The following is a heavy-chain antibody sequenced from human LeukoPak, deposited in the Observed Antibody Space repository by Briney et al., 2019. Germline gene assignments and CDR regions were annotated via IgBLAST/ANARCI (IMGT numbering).Heavy chain of an antibody. D-gene: IGHD5-18*01. V-gene: IGHV5-51*01. CDR1: GYSFTSYW. Sequence: GESLKISCKASGYSFTSYWIGWGRQMPGKGVEWMGIIDPSDSETRYTPSFQGQVTNSVDKYLTTADLPWNRLKASDTAMYYCARQTAMGRSGDYWGQGTLVTVSS. CDR3: ARQTAMGRSGDY. J-gene: IGHJ4*02. CDR2: IDPSDSET.